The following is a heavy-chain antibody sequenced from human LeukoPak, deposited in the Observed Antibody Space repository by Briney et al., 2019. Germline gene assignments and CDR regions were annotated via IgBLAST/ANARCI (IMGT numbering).Heavy chain of an antibody. D-gene: IGHD6-13*01. CDR1: GYTFTSYA. J-gene: IGHJ6*02. V-gene: IGHV1-3*01. Sequence: AASVKVSCKASGYTFTSYAMHWVRQAPGQRLEWMGWINAGNGNTKYSQKFQGRVTITRDTSASTAYMELSSLRSEDTAVYYCASSSTPYYYYGMDVWGQGTTVTVSS. CDR3: ASSSTPYYYYGMDV. CDR2: INAGNGNT.